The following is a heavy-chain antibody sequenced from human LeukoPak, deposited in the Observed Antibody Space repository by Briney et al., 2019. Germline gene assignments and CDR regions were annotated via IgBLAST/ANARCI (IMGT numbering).Heavy chain of an antibody. CDR3: ARRRAAGTDGGLIEY. D-gene: IGHD6-25*01. J-gene: IGHJ4*02. CDR1: GGSISSYY. CDR2: ISYSGST. Sequence: SETLSLTCTVSGGSISSYYWSWIRQPPGKGLEWIGYISYSGSTNYNPSLKSRVTISADTSKNQFSLKLSSVTAADTAVYYCARRRAAGTDGGLIEYWGQGTLVTVYS. V-gene: IGHV4-59*08.